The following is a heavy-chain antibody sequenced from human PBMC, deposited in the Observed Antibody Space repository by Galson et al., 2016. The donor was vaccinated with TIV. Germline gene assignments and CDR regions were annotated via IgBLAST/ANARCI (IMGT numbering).Heavy chain of an antibody. V-gene: IGHV3-23*01. CDR3: TKVPSSGFSYYYGLDV. D-gene: IGHD3-22*01. CDR1: GFTFSIFA. J-gene: IGHJ6*02. Sequence: SLRLSCAASGFTFSIFAMTWVRQAPGMGLEWVSAISGGSGSTYYADSVKGRFTISRDNSKNTLFLQMNSLRAEDTAVYYCTKVPSSGFSYYYGLDVWSQGTTVTVSS. CDR2: ISGGSGST.